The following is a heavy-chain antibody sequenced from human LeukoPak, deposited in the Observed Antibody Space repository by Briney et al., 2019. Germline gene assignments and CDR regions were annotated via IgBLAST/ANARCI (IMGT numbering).Heavy chain of an antibody. CDR3: ARFWRYCSSTSCYGGFDP. V-gene: IGHV4-4*07. D-gene: IGHD2-2*01. CDR2: IYTSGST. CDR1: GGSISSYY. Sequence: SETLSLTCTVSGGSISSYYWSWIRQPAGKGLEWIGRIYTSGSTNYNPSLKSRVTMSVDTSKNQFSLKLSSVTAADTAVYYCARFWRYCSSTSCYGGFDPWGQGTLVTVPS. J-gene: IGHJ5*02.